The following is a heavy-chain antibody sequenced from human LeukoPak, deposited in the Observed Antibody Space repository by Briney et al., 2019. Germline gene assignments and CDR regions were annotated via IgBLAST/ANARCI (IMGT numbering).Heavy chain of an antibody. CDR1: GASISSYY. D-gene: IGHD2-8*02. CDR2: IDTSGGT. V-gene: IGHV4-4*07. Sequence: SETLSLTCSVSGASISSYYWSWIRQPAGKGLEWFGRIDTSGGTGYNPSLESRVTISVDTSKNQLSLRLSSVTAADTAVYYCARGLVSEHTGDDLENYFEYWGQGTLVSVSS. J-gene: IGHJ4*02. CDR3: ARGLVSEHTGDDLENYFEY.